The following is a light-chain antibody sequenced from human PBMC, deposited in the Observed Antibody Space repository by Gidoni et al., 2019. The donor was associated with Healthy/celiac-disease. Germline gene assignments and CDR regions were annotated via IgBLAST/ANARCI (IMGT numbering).Light chain of an antibody. V-gene: IGKV1-8*01. CDR3: QQYYSYPRT. CDR2: AAS. J-gene: IGKJ1*01. Sequence: AIRLTQSPSSLSASTGDKFTITCRASQGISSYLAWYQQKPGKAPKLLIYAASTLQSGVPSSLSGSGSGTDFTLTISCLQSEDFATYYCQQYYSYPRTFGQGTKVEIK. CDR1: QGISSY.